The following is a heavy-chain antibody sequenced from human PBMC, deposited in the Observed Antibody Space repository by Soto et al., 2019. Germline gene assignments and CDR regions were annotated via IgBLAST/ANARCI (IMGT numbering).Heavy chain of an antibody. CDR1: GFTFSSYA. CDR3: AKDSVYYDFWSGYHSNWFDP. CDR2: ISGSGGST. Sequence: GGSLRLSCAASGFTFSSYAMSWVRQAPGKGLEWVSAISGSGGSTYYADSVKGRFTISRDNSKNTLYLQMNSLRAEDTAVYYCAKDSVYYDFWSGYHSNWFDPWGQGTLVTVSS. D-gene: IGHD3-3*01. V-gene: IGHV3-23*01. J-gene: IGHJ5*02.